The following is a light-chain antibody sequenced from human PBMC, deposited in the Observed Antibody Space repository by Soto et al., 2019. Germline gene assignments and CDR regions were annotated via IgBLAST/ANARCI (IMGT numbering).Light chain of an antibody. CDR1: QSVEIY. J-gene: IGKJ5*01. CDR3: QQRRSWPIT. Sequence: IVLTQSPATLSLSPGERATLSCRASQSVEIYLAWYQQKPGQAPRLLIYDASNRATGIPARFSGSGSETDFTLTISSLEPEDFAVYYCQQRRSWPITFGQGTRLEIK. V-gene: IGKV3-11*01. CDR2: DAS.